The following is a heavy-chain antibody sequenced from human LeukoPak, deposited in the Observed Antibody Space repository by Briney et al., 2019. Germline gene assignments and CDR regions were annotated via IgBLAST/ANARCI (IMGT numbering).Heavy chain of an antibody. J-gene: IGHJ4*02. CDR1: GFTVSYNY. CDR3: ASTPPRYLGYFDY. Sequence: GGSLRLSCAASGFTVSYNYMSWVRQAPGKGLEWVSVIYSGGSTYYADSAKGRFTISRDNSKNTLYFQMNSLRAEDTAVYYCASTPPRYLGYFDYWGQGTLVTVSS. CDR2: IYSGGST. V-gene: IGHV3-53*01. D-gene: IGHD3-9*01.